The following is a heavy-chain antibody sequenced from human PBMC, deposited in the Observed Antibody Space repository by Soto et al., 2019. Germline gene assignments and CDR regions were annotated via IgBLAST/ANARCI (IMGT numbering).Heavy chain of an antibody. CDR1: GYTFSSYY. J-gene: IGHJ4*02. CDR2: INPSGDST. V-gene: IGHV1-46*01. D-gene: IGHD3-10*01. Sequence: QVQLVQSGAEVKKPGASVKVSCNASGYTFSSYYLNWVRQAPGQGLEWMGIINPSGDSTSYAQKFQGRVTMTRDTSTSTVYMELSSLRSEDTAVYYCARSGLVDYWGQGTLVTVSS. CDR3: ARSGLVDY.